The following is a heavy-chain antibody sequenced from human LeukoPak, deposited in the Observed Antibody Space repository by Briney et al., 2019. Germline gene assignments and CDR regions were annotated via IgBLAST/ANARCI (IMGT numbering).Heavy chain of an antibody. V-gene: IGHV4-4*07. Sequence: SETLSLTCTVSGGSLNPYYWSWIRQPAGKGLEWIGRIYFSGNTHYIPSLQSRVTISVDTSKNQFSLKLSSVTAADTAVYYCARTSASGATYFDYWGRGALVTVSS. CDR3: ARTSASGATYFDY. D-gene: IGHD1-26*01. J-gene: IGHJ4*02. CDR2: IYFSGNT. CDR1: GGSLNPYY.